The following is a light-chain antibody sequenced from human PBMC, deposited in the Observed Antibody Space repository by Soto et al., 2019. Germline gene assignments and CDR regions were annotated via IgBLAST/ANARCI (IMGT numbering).Light chain of an antibody. CDR2: GAS. CDR1: QSVTNSF. Sequence: EVVLTQSPRTLSLSPGVRATLSCRASQSVTNSFLAWYQQKPGQAPRLLPYGASIRATGIPERFIGSGSGSDFVLTISRLEREDSAVYYCQQYGIGPEIFTFGPGTRVEI. CDR3: QQYGIGPEIFT. V-gene: IGKV3-20*01. J-gene: IGKJ3*01.